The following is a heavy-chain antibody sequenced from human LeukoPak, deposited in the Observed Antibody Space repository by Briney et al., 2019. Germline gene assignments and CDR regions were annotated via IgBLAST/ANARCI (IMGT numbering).Heavy chain of an antibody. D-gene: IGHD6-13*01. CDR1: GYTFTSYG. Sequence: ASVKVSCKASGYTFTSYGISWVPQAPGQGLEWMGWISAYSGNTNYAQKLQGRVTMTTDTSTSTAYMELRSLRSDDTAVYYCARDSPASGIAPTFDPWGQGTLVTVSS. CDR2: ISAYSGNT. J-gene: IGHJ5*02. CDR3: ARDSPASGIAPTFDP. V-gene: IGHV1-18*01.